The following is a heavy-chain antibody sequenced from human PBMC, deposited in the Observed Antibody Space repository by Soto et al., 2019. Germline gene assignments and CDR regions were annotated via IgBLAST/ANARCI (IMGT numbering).Heavy chain of an antibody. CDR2: IIPIFDAT. V-gene: IGHV1-69*01. D-gene: IGHD1-1*01. Sequence: QVQMVQSGAEVKKPGSSARVSCKVSGGTFSRHSISWVRQAPGQGLEWMGGIIPIFDATQYAQKFQDRLTLTEDESTTTYHMDLTGPRPKDTALYVCTRDLTSVMESWGQGTLVTASS. CDR1: GGTFSRHS. CDR3: TRDLTSVMES. J-gene: IGHJ4*02.